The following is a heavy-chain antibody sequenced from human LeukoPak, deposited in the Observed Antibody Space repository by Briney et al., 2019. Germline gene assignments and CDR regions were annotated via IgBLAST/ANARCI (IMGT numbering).Heavy chain of an antibody. J-gene: IGHJ4*02. CDR2: IYYSGST. D-gene: IGHD2-2*01. CDR3: ARHLVKYQLLPSRIDX. V-gene: IGHV4-39*01. Sequence: PSETLSLTCTVSGGSISSSSYYWGWIRQPPGKGLEWIESIYYSGSTYYNPSLKSRVTISVDTSKNQFSLKLSSVTAADTAVYYCARHLVKYQLLPSRIDXXGQGTLVTVSS. CDR1: GGSISSSSYY.